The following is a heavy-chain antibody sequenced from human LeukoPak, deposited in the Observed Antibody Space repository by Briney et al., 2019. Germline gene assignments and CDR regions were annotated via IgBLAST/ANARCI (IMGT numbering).Heavy chain of an antibody. CDR1: GGSVSSGRYY. D-gene: IGHD3-22*01. V-gene: IGHV4-61*01. J-gene: IGHJ3*02. CDR3: ARGRSGYYDAFDI. CDR2: IYYSVST. Sequence: PSETLSLTCTVSGGSVSSGRYYWSWIRQPPGKGLEWIWYIYYSVSTNYNPSLKSRVSISLDTSKNQFSLKLSSVTAADTAVYYCARGRSGYYDAFDIWGQGTMVTVSP.